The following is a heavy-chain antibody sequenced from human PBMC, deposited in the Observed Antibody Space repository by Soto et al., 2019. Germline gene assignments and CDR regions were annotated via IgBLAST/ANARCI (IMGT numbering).Heavy chain of an antibody. J-gene: IGHJ4*02. Sequence: QVQLVQSGAEVKKPGASVKISCKTSGYTFAMHYIQWVRQVPGQGLEWMGMINPSDGSTSYVQKFQGRVTMTRDTSATTVFLNMSRLTSHDTAVFYCAREDGGGGRRHDFWGQGTLVIVSS. CDR1: GYTFAMHY. D-gene: IGHD2-15*01. CDR2: INPSDGST. CDR3: AREDGGGGRRHDF. V-gene: IGHV1-46*01.